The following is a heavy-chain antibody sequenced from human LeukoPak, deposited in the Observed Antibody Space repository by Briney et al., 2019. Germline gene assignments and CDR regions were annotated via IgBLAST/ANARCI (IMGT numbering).Heavy chain of an antibody. CDR1: GFILTDYY. D-gene: IGHD2-2*01. V-gene: IGHV3-11*01. J-gene: IGHJ5*02. Sequence: GGSLRLSCAASGFILTDYYMSWIRQAPGKGLEWASYISADGTVKYYTDSVKGRFTISRDNAKNSLYLQMNSLRAEDTALYFCARQYCSRTSCRFDPWGQGTLVTVSS. CDR2: ISADGTVK. CDR3: ARQYCSRTSCRFDP.